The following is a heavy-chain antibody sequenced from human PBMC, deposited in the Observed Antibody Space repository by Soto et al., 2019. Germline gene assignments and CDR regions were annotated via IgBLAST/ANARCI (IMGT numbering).Heavy chain of an antibody. CDR3: ARGGTIFGVVTRY. V-gene: IGHV3-21*01. J-gene: IGHJ4*02. CDR1: GFTFSSYS. D-gene: IGHD3-3*01. Sequence: PGGSLRLSCAASGFTFSSYSMNWVRQAPGKGLEWVSSISSSSSYIYYADSVKGRFTISRDNAKNSLYLQMNSLRAEDTAVYYCARGGTIFGVVTRYSGQGTLVTVYS. CDR2: ISSSSSYI.